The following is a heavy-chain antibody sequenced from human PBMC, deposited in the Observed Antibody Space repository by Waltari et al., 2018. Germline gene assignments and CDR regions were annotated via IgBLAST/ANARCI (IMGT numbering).Heavy chain of an antibody. V-gene: IGHV3-33*01. CDR3: ARDFASTYFFDY. J-gene: IGHJ4*02. Sequence: QVQLVESGGGVVQPGRSLRLSCAASGFDFRGYVMHWVRQAPGNGLEWVAVIWYDGRYEYYADSVKGRFTIARDNSKDTLYLQMNSLRAEDTAVYYCARDFASTYFFDYWGQGTLVTVSS. CDR1: GFDFRGYV. CDR2: IWYDGRYE.